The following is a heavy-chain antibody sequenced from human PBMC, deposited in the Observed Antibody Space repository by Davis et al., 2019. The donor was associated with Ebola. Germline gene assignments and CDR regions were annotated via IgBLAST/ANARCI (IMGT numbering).Heavy chain of an antibody. Sequence: SETLSLTCTVSGGSIPHYYWSWIRQPPGKGLEWIGYIYYSGSTNYNPSLTRRVTISVDTSKNQFSLRRTSVTAADTAMYYCARGRGSGGSSNNWFDPWGQGTLVTVSS. D-gene: IGHD2-15*01. CDR1: GGSIPHYY. V-gene: IGHV4-59*01. CDR2: IYYSGST. CDR3: ARGRGSGGSSNNWFDP. J-gene: IGHJ5*02.